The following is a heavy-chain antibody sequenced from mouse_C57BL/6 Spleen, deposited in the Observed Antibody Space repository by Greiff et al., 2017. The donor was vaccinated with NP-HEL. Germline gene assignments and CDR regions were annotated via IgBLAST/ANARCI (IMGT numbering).Heavy chain of an antibody. D-gene: IGHD4-1*01. CDR2: IRLKSDNYAT. CDR3: TNWDVYYAMDY. J-gene: IGHJ4*01. V-gene: IGHV6-3*01. CDR1: GFTFSNYW. Sequence: EVQRVESGGGLVQPGGSMKLSCVASGFTFSNYWMNWVRQSPEKGLEWVAQIRLKSDNYATHYAESVKGRFTISRDDSKSSVYLQMNNLRAEDTGIYYCTNWDVYYAMDYWGQGTSVTVSS.